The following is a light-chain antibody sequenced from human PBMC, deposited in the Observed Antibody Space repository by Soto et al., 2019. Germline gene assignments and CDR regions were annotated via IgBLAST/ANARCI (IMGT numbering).Light chain of an antibody. CDR2: EVS. Sequence: QSALTQPASVSGSPGQSITISCSGTSSDVGGYNYVSWYQQHPRKAPKLMIYEVSNRPSGVSNRFSGSKSGNTASLTISGLQAEDEADYYCSSYISSSTLHVVFGGGTTLTVL. V-gene: IGLV2-14*01. CDR3: SSYISSSTLHVV. J-gene: IGLJ2*01. CDR1: SSDVGGYNY.